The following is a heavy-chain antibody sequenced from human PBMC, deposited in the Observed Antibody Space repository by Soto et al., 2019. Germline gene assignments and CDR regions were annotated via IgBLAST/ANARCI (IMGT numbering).Heavy chain of an antibody. D-gene: IGHD3-10*01. V-gene: IGHV4-61*01. J-gene: IGHJ5*02. CDR2: VSHSGST. Sequence: PSETLSLTCTVSGASVSDTGSYYWSWVRQSPGKGLEWIGYVSHSGSTNYNPSLESRVTISVVTSKNQFSLKLTSVTAADTAVYYCARDTYNYGSDWFDPWGQGTLVTVSS. CDR3: ARDTYNYGSDWFDP. CDR1: GASVSDTGSYY.